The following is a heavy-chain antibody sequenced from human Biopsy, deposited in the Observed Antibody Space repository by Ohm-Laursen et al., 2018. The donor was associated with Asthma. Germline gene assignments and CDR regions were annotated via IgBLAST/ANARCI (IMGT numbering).Heavy chain of an antibody. CDR2: ITTVFGTT. D-gene: IGHD6-19*01. CDR1: GGTFSNFA. Sequence: VASVKVSCKAPGGTFSNFAISWVRQAPGQGLEWLGGITTVFGTTNYAQKFQGRVTITADESTSTAYMEVTSLRSEDTAIYYCARCQVGYSSGWSLLLKKIYYSGMDVWGQGTAVTASS. J-gene: IGHJ6*02. CDR3: ARCQVGYSSGWSLLLKKIYYSGMDV. V-gene: IGHV1-69*13.